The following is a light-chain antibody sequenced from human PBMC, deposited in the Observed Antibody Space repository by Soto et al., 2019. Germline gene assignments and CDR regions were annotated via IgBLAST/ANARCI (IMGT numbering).Light chain of an antibody. CDR1: QSISSW. CDR3: QQSYSSPPT. V-gene: IGKV1-39*01. Sequence: QSPSTLSSSPGYRAPITFRASQSISSWLAWYQQKPGKAPRLLIFAASSLQSGVPSRFSGGRSGPDFTLTISSLQPEDFATYYCQQSYSSPPTFGQGTKVDIK. J-gene: IGKJ1*01. CDR2: AAS.